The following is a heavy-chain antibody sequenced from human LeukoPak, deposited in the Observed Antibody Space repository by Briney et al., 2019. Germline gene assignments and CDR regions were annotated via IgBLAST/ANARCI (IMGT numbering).Heavy chain of an antibody. CDR2: INPNSGGT. J-gene: IGHJ4*02. D-gene: IGHD5-18*01. CDR1: GYTFTGYY. V-gene: IGHV1-2*02. Sequence: ASVKVSCKASGYTFTGYYMHWVRQAPGQGLEWMGWINPNSGGTNSAQKFQGRVTMTRDTSISTVYMELTRLTSDDTAVYYCARGVYSHGYDYWGQGTLVTVSS. CDR3: ARGVYSHGYDY.